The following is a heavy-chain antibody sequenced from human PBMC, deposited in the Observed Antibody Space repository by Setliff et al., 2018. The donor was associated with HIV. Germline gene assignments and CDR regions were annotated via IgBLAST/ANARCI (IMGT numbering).Heavy chain of an antibody. Sequence: SVKVSCKASGGTFSSYAISWVRQAPGQGLEWMGGIIPIFGTANYAQKFQGRVTITTDESTSTAYMELSSLRSEDTAVYYCATATGYHDSGSLQNWGQGTLVTVSS. V-gene: IGHV1-69*05. D-gene: IGHD3-10*01. CDR3: ATATGYHDSGSLQN. CDR2: IIPIFGTA. J-gene: IGHJ4*02. CDR1: GGTFSSYA.